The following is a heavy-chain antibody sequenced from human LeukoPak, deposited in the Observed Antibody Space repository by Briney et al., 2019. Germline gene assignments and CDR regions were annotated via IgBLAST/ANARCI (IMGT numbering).Heavy chain of an antibody. Sequence: PGGSLRLSCAASGFTFSSYGMHWVRQAPGKGLEWVAFIRYDGTNKYYADSVKGRFTISRDNSRDTLYLQMISLRAEDTAVYYRAKSAVGATLGDYWGQGTPVTVSS. J-gene: IGHJ4*02. CDR2: IRYDGTNK. CDR3: AKSAVGATLGDY. CDR1: GFTFSSYG. V-gene: IGHV3-30*02. D-gene: IGHD1-26*01.